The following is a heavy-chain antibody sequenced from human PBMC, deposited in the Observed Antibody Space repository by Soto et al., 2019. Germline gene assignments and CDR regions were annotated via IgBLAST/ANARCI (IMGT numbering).Heavy chain of an antibody. CDR3: ARGVGSGSYSTQYIWFDP. CDR2: ISAYNGNT. Sequence: QVQLGQSGAEVKKPGASVKVSCKASGYTFTNYGISWVRQAPGQGHEWMGWISAYNGNTKYAQKLQGRVTMTTDKSTSTAYMLLMSLRSDDTAVYYCARGVGSGSYSTQYIWFDPLDQGTLSTVAS. V-gene: IGHV1-18*01. CDR1: GYTFTNYG. D-gene: IGHD3-10*01. J-gene: IGHJ5*02.